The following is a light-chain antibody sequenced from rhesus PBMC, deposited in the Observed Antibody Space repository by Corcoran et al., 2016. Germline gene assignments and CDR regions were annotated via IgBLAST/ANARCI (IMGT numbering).Light chain of an antibody. Sequence: ETVVTQSPATLSLSPGERATLSCRASQSVGSNLAWYQQKPGQAPKLLFYDAPSRATGIPDRFSGSGSGTEFPLTISSLEPGDVGVYYCQQYNNWNSFGQGTKVEIK. J-gene: IGKJ2*01. CDR1: QSVGSN. CDR2: DAP. V-gene: IGKV3-42*02. CDR3: QQYNNWNS.